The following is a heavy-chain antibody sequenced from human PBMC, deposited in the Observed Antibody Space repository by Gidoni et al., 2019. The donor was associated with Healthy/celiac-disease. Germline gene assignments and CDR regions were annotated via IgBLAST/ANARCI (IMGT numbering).Heavy chain of an antibody. CDR3: ARDTKGGVTDRYYYYYGMDV. J-gene: IGHJ6*02. V-gene: IGHV1-69*01. Sequence: QVQLVQSGAEVKKPGSSVKVSCKASGGTFSSYAISWVRQAPGQGLEWMGGIIPIFGTANYEQKFQGRVTITADESTSTAYMELSSLRSEDTAVYYCARDTKGGVTDRYYYYYGMDVWGQGTTVTVSS. D-gene: IGHD2-21*02. CDR2: IIPIFGTA. CDR1: GGTFSSYA.